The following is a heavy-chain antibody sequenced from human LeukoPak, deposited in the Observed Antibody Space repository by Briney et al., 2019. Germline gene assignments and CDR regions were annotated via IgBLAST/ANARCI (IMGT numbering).Heavy chain of an antibody. V-gene: IGHV3-7*01. CDR3: ARVYCSSTSCYSPTMVRGSRAYYYMDV. J-gene: IGHJ6*03. D-gene: IGHD2-2*01. Sequence: PGGSLRLSCAASGFTFSSYWMSWVRQAPGKGLEWVANIKQDGSEKYYVDSVKGRFTISRDNAKNSLYLQMNSLRAEDTAVYYCARVYCSSTSCYSPTMVRGSRAYYYMDVWGKGTTVTVSS. CDR1: GFTFSSYW. CDR2: IKQDGSEK.